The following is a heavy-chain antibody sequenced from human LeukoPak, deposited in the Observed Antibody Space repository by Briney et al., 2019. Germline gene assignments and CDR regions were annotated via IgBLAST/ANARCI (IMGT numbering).Heavy chain of an antibody. CDR3: ARGRYFDWDYRRGFDY. CDR1: GGSISSSSYY. D-gene: IGHD3-9*01. V-gene: IGHV4-39*07. Sequence: SETLSLTCTVSGGSISSSSYYWGWIRQPPGKGLEWIGSIYYSGSTYYNPSLKSRVTISVDTSKNQFSLKLSSVTAADTAVYYCARGRYFDWDYRRGFDYWGQGTLVTVSS. J-gene: IGHJ4*02. CDR2: IYYSGST.